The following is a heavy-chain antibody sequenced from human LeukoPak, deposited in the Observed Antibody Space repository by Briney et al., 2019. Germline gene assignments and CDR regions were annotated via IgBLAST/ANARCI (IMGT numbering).Heavy chain of an antibody. J-gene: IGHJ4*02. D-gene: IGHD2-15*01. CDR1: GGSFSGYY. CDR3: ARGWYCSGGSCYPDY. Sequence: PSETLSLTCAVYGGSFSGYYWSWIRQPPGKGLEWIGEINHSGSTNYNPSLKSRVTISVDTSKNQFSLNLSSVTAADTAVYYCARGWYCSGGSCYPDYWGQGTLVTVSS. CDR2: INHSGST. V-gene: IGHV4-34*01.